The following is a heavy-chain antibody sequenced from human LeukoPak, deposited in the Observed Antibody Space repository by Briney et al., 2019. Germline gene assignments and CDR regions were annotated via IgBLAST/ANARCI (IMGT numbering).Heavy chain of an antibody. CDR3: VKEEYSSSFYFDY. J-gene: IGHJ4*02. Sequence: PGGSLRLPCSASGFTFSSYAMHWVRQAPGKGPEYLSTISSNGVGTYYADSVKGRFTISRDNSKNTLYLQMSSLRAEDTAVYYCVKEEYSSSFYFDYWGQGTLVTVSS. V-gene: IGHV3-64D*09. CDR1: GFTFSSYA. D-gene: IGHD6-6*01. CDR2: ISSNGVGT.